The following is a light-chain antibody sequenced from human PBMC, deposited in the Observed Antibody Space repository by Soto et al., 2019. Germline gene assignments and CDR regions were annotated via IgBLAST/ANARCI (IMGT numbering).Light chain of an antibody. CDR3: SSYAGSNNLGV. V-gene: IGLV2-8*01. Sequence: QSVLTQPPSASGSPGQSVTISCTGTSSDVGGYNYVSWYQQHPGKAPKLMIYEVSKRPSGVPDRFSGSKSGNTASLTVSGXXXXXXXXYYCSSYAGSNNLGVFGTGTKVTVL. CDR1: SSDVGGYNY. CDR2: EVS. J-gene: IGLJ1*01.